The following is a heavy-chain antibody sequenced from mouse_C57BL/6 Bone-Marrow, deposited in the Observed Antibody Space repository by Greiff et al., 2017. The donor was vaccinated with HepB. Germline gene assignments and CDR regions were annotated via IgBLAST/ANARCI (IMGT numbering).Heavy chain of an antibody. D-gene: IGHD1-1*01. J-gene: IGHJ3*01. CDR2: INPNNGGT. CDR1: GYTFTDYN. V-gene: IGHV1-18*01. CDR3: ARGGDYYDSSLFAY. Sequence: VQLQQSGPELVKPGASVKIPCKASGYTFTDYNMDWVKQSHGKSLEWIGDINPNNGGTIYNQKFKGKVTLTVDKSSSTAYMEIRSLTSEDTAVYYCARGGDYYDSSLFAYWGQGTLVTVSA.